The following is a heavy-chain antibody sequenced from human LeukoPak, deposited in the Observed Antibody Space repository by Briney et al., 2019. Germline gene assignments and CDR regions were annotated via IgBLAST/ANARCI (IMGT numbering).Heavy chain of an antibody. Sequence: GSSVKVSFKASGGTFGTYAITWVRQAPGQGLDWMGGIIPIFGIANYAQKFQGRVTITTDESTSTAYMELSSLRSEDTAVYYCARALVPSRSWDHFYYRDVWGKGTTVTVSS. CDR2: IIPIFGIA. CDR3: ARALVPSRSWDHFYYRDV. D-gene: IGHD6-6*01. J-gene: IGHJ6*04. V-gene: IGHV1-69*05. CDR1: GGTFGTYA.